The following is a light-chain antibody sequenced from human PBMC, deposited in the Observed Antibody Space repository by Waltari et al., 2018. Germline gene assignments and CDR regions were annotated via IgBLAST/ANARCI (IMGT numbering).Light chain of an antibody. J-gene: IGLJ2*01. CDR2: EVT. CDR1: RSDVGTYDF. Sequence: QSALTQPASVSGSPGQSITIPCAGSRSDVGTYDFVSWYQQHPAKAPKLIIYEVTKRPSGVPDRFSGSKAGNTASLTISGLQAADEADYYCCSCAGVTPYVLFGGGTKVTVL. V-gene: IGLV2-23*02. CDR3: CSCAGVTPYVL.